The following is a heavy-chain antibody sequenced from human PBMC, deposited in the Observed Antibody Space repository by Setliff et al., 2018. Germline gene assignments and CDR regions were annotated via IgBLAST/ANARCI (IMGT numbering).Heavy chain of an antibody. Sequence: ASVKVSCKTSGYNFITFGVNWVRQVPGQGFEWMGRISPYNGDANYAQKFQGRVTMTTDTSTGTAYMELRTLSSDDTAVYYCTRGRGPRVVVAVPLDFWGQGTLVTVSS. V-gene: IGHV1-18*01. CDR2: ISPYNGDA. J-gene: IGHJ4*02. CDR1: GYNFITFG. D-gene: IGHD2-15*01. CDR3: TRGRGPRVVVAVPLDF.